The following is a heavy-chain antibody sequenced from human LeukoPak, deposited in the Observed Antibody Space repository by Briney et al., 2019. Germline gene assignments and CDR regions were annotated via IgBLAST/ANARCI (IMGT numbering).Heavy chain of an antibody. CDR3: ARGRFLEWFNDY. J-gene: IGHJ4*02. D-gene: IGHD3-3*01. Sequence: SETLSLTCTVSGGSISSSSYYWGWIRQPPGKGLEWIGSGYYSGSTYYNPSLKSRVTISVDTSKNQFSLKLSSVTAADTAVYYCARGRFLEWFNDYWGQGALVTVSS. V-gene: IGHV4-39*01. CDR1: GGSISSSSYY. CDR2: GYYSGST.